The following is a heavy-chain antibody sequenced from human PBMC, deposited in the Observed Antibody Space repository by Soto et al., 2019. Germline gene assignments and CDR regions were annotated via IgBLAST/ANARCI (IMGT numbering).Heavy chain of an antibody. V-gene: IGHV3-23*01. J-gene: IGHJ4*02. CDR3: ARDPPRASVEVVSPGDY. D-gene: IGHD2-15*01. CDR1: GFIFRSSA. CDR2: ISGSGGST. Sequence: EVHLLESGGGLVQPGGSLRVSCAVSGFIFRSSAMNWVRQAPRKGLEWVSSISGSGGSTFYADAVKGRFTISRDNSKNTLYLQMNSLRVEDTAVYYCARDPPRASVEVVSPGDYWGQGTLVTVSS.